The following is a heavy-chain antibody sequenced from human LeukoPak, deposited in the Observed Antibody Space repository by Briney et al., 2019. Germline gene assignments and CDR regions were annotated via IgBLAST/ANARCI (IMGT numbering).Heavy chain of an antibody. Sequence: PGGSLRLSCAASGFTFSSYSMNWVRQAPGKGLEWVSSISSSSSYIYYADSVKGRFTISRDNAKSSLYLQMNILRAEDTAVYYCARDPPEGYSSGWRYGMDVWGQGTTVTVSS. V-gene: IGHV3-21*01. J-gene: IGHJ6*02. D-gene: IGHD6-19*01. CDR3: ARDPPEGYSSGWRYGMDV. CDR2: ISSSSSYI. CDR1: GFTFSSYS.